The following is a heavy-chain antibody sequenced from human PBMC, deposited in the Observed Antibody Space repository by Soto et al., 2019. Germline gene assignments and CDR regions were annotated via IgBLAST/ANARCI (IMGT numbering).Heavy chain of an antibody. CDR1: GPPLRGYA. D-gene: IGHD3-22*01. CDR2: ISGSGRST. CDR3: AKGGVDYYDSSGYPEYLQH. Sequence: GGSLRLSCAASGPPLRGYAMSWVRQAPGKGLEWVSGISGSGRSTYYADSVEGRFTISRDNSKNTLYLQMNSLRAEDTAVYYCAKGGVDYYDSSGYPEYLQHWGQGTLVTVSS. J-gene: IGHJ1*01. V-gene: IGHV3-23*01.